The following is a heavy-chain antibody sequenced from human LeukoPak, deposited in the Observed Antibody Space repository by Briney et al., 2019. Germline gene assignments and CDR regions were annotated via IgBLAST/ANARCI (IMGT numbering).Heavy chain of an antibody. CDR3: ARVIPASLKQWLVRDV. CDR2: INHSVST. V-gene: IGHV4-34*01. D-gene: IGHD6-19*01. CDR1: GGSFSGFY. Sequence: SETLSLTCAVDGGSFSGFYWSCIRQLPVPGLDWIGEINHSVSTNYNPSLKSRVTISVDTSKNQFSLKLSSVTAADTAVYYCARVIPASLKQWLVRDVWGKGTTVTVSS. J-gene: IGHJ6*04.